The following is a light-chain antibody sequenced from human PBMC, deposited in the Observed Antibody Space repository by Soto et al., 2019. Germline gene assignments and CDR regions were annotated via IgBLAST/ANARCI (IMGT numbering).Light chain of an antibody. J-gene: IGLJ2*01. CDR2: XGS. CDR1: SSDVGSYNL. CDR3: CSYARSGTL. Sequence: QSALTQPASVSGSPGQSITISCTGTSSDVGSYNLVSWYQQHPGKAPKLMIXXGSKXXXXXSXRXSGSKSGNTASLTISGLQAEXXADYYCCSYARSGTLFGGGTKLTVL. V-gene: IGLV2-23*01.